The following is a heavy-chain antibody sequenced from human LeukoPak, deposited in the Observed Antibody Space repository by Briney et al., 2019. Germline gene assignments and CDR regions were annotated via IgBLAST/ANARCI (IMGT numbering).Heavy chain of an antibody. CDR3: ARVQVDIAAAGTSWYYYGMDV. J-gene: IGHJ6*02. D-gene: IGHD6-13*01. CDR2: ISAYNGNT. Sequence: ASVKVSCKASGYTFTGYYMHWVRQAPGQGLEWMGWISAYNGNTNYAQKLQGKVTMTTDTSTSTAYMELRSLRSDDTAAYYCARVQVDIAAAGTSWYYYGMDVWGQGTTVTVSS. V-gene: IGHV1-18*04. CDR1: GYTFTGYY.